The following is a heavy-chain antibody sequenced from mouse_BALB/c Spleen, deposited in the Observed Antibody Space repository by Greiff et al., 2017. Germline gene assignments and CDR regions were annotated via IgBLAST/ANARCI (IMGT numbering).Heavy chain of an antibody. V-gene: IGHV1-87*01. CDR3: ARRDDGYGGFAY. J-gene: IGHJ3*01. D-gene: IGHD2-3*01. CDR2: IYPGDGDT. Sequence: QVQLQQSGAELARPGASVKLSCKASGYTFTSYWMQWVKQRPGQGLEWIGAIYPGDGDTRYTQKFKGKATLTADKSSSTAYMQLSSLASEDSAVYYCARRDDGYGGFAYWGQGTLVTVSA. CDR1: GYTFTSYW.